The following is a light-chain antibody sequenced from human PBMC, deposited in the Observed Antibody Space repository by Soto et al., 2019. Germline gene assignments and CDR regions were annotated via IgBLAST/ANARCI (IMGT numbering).Light chain of an antibody. CDR3: SSYTGSNTLEV. V-gene: IGLV2-14*03. CDR1: SSDVGGYNY. J-gene: IGLJ1*01. CDR2: DVT. Sequence: QSALTQPASVSGSPGQSITISCTGTSSDVGGYNYVSWYQQHPGKAPKLMIYDVTNRPSGVSNRFSGSKSGNTASLTISGLQAEDEADDYCSSYTGSNTLEVFGTGTKVTVL.